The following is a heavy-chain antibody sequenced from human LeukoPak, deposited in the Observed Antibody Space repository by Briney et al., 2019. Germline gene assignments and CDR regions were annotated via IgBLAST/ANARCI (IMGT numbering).Heavy chain of an antibody. CDR1: GGTFSSYA. CDR3: ARDGGGHCSSTSCYVPDYYGVDV. V-gene: IGHV1-69*13. J-gene: IGHJ6*02. CDR2: IIPIFGTA. Sequence: SVKVSCKASGGTFSSYAISWVRQAPGQGLKWMGGIIPIFGTANYAQKFQGRVTITADESTSTAYMELSSLRSEDTAVYYCARDGGGHCSSTSCYVPDYYGVDVWGQGTTVTVSS. D-gene: IGHD2-2*01.